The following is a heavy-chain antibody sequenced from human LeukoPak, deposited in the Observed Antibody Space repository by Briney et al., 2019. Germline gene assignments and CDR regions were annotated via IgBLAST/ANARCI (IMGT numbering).Heavy chain of an antibody. V-gene: IGHV5-51*01. D-gene: IGHD6-19*01. J-gene: IGHJ6*02. CDR2: IYPGDSDT. CDR3: ARQIAVAGTPYYYGMDV. CDR1: GYSFTSYW. Sequence: GESLKISCKGSGYSFTSYWISWVRQMPGKGLEWMGIIYPGDSDTRYSPSFQGQVTISADKSISTAYLQWSSLKASDTAMYYCARQIAVAGTPYYYGMDVWGQGTTVTVSS.